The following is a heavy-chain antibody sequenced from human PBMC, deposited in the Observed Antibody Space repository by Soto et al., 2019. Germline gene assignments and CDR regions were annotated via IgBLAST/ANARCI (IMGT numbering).Heavy chain of an antibody. J-gene: IGHJ3*02. D-gene: IGHD2-15*01. V-gene: IGHV4-59*11. CDR1: GVSIGSHF. CDR3: ARLQYTVVTALDI. Sequence: QVQLQESGPRLVKPSETLSLTCSVSGVSIGSHFWSWIRQAPGKGPELVGYIYHTVNTKYNPALQSPVTISMDTSENQLSLQLSSVTAADTAVYYCARLQYTVVTALDIWGQGTMVTVSS. CDR2: IYHTVNT.